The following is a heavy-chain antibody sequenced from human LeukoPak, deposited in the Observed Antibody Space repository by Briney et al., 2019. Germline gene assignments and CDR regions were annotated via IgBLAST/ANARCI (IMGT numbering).Heavy chain of an antibody. V-gene: IGHV3-11*04. CDR2: ISVGGYPI. CDR3: VMTAGPPTDH. J-gene: IGHJ4*01. CDR1: GFTFNDYY. Sequence: GGFLTLSCTGSGFTFNDYYMSWVRQAPGKGLEWLSFISVGGYPIYYADSVRGRFTISRDTAKNSLYLQMNSLRVEDTAVYYCVMTAGPPTDHWGQGALVTVSS.